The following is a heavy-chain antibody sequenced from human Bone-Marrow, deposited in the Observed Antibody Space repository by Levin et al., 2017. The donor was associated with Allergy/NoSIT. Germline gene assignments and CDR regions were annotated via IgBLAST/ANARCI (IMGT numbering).Heavy chain of an antibody. CDR2: INHSGST. Sequence: SQTLSLTCAVYGGSFSGSYWSWIRQPPGKGLEWIGEINHSGSTNYNPSLKSRVTISVDTSKNQFSLKLSSVTAADTAVYYCAMTAPLYYRRGNAFDIWGQGTMVTVSS. J-gene: IGHJ3*02. CDR1: GGSFSGSY. CDR3: AMTAPLYYRRGNAFDI. V-gene: IGHV4-34*01. D-gene: IGHD2-21*02.